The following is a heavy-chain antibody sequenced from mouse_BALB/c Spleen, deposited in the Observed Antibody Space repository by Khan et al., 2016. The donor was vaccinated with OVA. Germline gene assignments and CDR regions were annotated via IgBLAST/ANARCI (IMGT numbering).Heavy chain of an antibody. CDR3: ARDYDYGTGYFDV. D-gene: IGHD1-1*01. CDR2: ICSGCST. J-gene: IGHJ1*01. CDR1: GFTFSSYA. V-gene: IGHV5-6-5*01. Sequence: EVELVESGGGLVKPGGSLKLSCAASGFTFSSYAMSWVRQTPEKRLEWVASICSGCSTYYPDRVPGRFTLSRDTARNILYLQMSSLRSADTAMYYCARDYDYGTGYFDVWGAGTTVTVSS.